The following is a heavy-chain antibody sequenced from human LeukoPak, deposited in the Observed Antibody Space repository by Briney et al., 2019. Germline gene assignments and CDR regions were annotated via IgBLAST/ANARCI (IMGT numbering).Heavy chain of an antibody. CDR1: GFTFSSYW. CDR3: ARDGHYYDSSGYSRVDY. J-gene: IGHJ4*02. Sequence: GGSLRLSCAASGFTFSSYWMSWVRQAPGKGLEWVANIKQDGSEKYYVDSVKGRFTTSRDNAKNSLYLQMNSLRAEDTAVYYCARDGHYYDSSGYSRVDYWGQGTLVTVSS. D-gene: IGHD3-22*01. V-gene: IGHV3-7*01. CDR2: IKQDGSEK.